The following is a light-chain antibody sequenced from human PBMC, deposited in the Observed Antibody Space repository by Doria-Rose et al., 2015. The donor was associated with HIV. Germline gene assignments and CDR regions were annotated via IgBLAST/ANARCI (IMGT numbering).Light chain of an antibody. V-gene: IGKV3-20*01. Sequence: TQSPGTLSLSPGERATLPCRASQSFSSTYLAWYQQKPGQAPSLLIYDGFTRATGIPDRFSASGSGTDFTLTINRLEPEDFALYYCHQYGTSWTFGQGTKVEI. J-gene: IGKJ1*01. CDR1: QSFSSTY. CDR2: DGF. CDR3: HQYGTSWT.